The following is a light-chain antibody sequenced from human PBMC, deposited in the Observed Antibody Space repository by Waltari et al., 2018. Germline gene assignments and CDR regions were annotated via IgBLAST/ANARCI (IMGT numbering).Light chain of an antibody. J-gene: IGKJ4*01. CDR2: ATS. CDR1: PSVTTYH. V-gene: IGKV3-20*01. Sequence: VLTQSPGTLSLSPGDRATLSCRASPSVTTYHLTCYQQKAGQAPRLLIYATSYRATGVPDRFSGSGSRTDLTLTITRLEPEDCAVYYCRRYGTSVTFGGGTKVEI. CDR3: RRYGTSVT.